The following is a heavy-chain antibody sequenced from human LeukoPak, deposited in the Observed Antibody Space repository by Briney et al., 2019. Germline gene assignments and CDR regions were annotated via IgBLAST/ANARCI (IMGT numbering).Heavy chain of an antibody. D-gene: IGHD1-1*01. CDR2: ISYDGSNK. Sequence: GGSLRLSCAASGFTFSSYAMHWVRQAPGKGLEWVAVISYDGSNKYYADSVKGRFTISRDNSKNTLYLQMNSLRAEDTAVYYCAREGLRYRQKYGMDVWGQGTTVTVSS. V-gene: IGHV3-30*01. CDR3: AREGLRYRQKYGMDV. J-gene: IGHJ6*02. CDR1: GFTFSSYA.